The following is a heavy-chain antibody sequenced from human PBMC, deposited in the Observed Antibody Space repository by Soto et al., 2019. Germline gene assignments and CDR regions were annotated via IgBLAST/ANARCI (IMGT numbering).Heavy chain of an antibody. J-gene: IGHJ5*02. Sequence: SETLSLTCSVYGGSFNGYYWSGIRQPPGKGLEWIGEINHSGSTNYNPSLKSRVTISVDTSKNQFSLKLSSVTAADTAVYYCARGQKRGRYNWFDPWGQGTLVTVSS. V-gene: IGHV4-34*01. CDR1: GGSFNGYY. CDR3: ARGQKRGRYNWFDP. D-gene: IGHD2-15*01. CDR2: INHSGST.